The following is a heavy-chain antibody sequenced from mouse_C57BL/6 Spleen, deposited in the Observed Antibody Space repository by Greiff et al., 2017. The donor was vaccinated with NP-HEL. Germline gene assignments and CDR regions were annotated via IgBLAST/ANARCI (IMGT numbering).Heavy chain of an antibody. CDR3: ARSLDYYGSSYSYFDY. D-gene: IGHD1-1*01. J-gene: IGHJ2*01. V-gene: IGHV1-53*01. Sequence: QVHVKQPGTELVKPGASVKLSCKASGYTFTSYWMHWVKQRPGQGLEWIGNINPSNGGTNYNEKFKSKATLTVDKSSSTAYMQLSSLTSEDSAVYYCARSLDYYGSSYSYFDYWGQGTTLTVSS. CDR1: GYTFTSYW. CDR2: INPSNGGT.